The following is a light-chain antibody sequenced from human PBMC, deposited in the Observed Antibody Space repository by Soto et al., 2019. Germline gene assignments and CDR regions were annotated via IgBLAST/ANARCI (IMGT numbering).Light chain of an antibody. V-gene: IGKV1-39*01. CDR3: QQSYSTPYT. CDR2: AAS. CDR1: QSISSY. J-gene: IGKJ2*01. Sequence: DIPMTQSPSSLSASVADRVTITCRASQSISSYLNWYQQRPGKAPKLLIYAASSLHSGVPSRFSGSGSGTDFTLTISSLQPEDFATYYCQQSYSTPYTFGQGTKLEIK.